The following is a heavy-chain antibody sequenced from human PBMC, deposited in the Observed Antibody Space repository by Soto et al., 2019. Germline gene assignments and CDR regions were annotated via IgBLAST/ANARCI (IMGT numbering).Heavy chain of an antibody. V-gene: IGHV1-18*01. Sequence: QVQLVQSGAEVKKPGASLKVSCKASGYTFSNFGVSWVRQAPGQGLEWIGWINPDNGDTNYGQKFQGRATMTTDTFTTTAYMEVRGLRSDDTAVYYCARGVRGSAYLDYYMEVWGEGTTVTVSS. CDR3: ARGVRGSAYLDYYMEV. D-gene: IGHD3-10*02. J-gene: IGHJ6*03. CDR1: GYTFSNFG. CDR2: INPDNGDT.